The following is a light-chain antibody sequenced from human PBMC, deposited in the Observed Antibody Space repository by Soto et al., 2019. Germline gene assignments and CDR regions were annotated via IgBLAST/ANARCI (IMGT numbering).Light chain of an antibody. CDR1: QSIRSY. CDR2: AAS. Sequence: DIQMTQSPSSLSAVVGDRVTITCRTSQSIRSYLNWYQQKSGKAPKLLISAASNLQGGVPYRFSGSGSGTDFTLTISSLQPEDVATYYCQQYNSYSPWTFGQGTKVDIK. CDR3: QQYNSYSPWT. V-gene: IGKV1-39*01. J-gene: IGKJ1*01.